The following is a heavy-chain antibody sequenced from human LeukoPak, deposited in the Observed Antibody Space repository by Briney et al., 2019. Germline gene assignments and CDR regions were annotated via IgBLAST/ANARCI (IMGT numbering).Heavy chain of an antibody. V-gene: IGHV4-59*01. CDR1: GGSTSSAY. D-gene: IGHD5-24*01. J-gene: IGHJ4*02. CDR3: AREVRWLQLCYFDY. CDR2: ICYSGST. Sequence: SETLSLTCTVSGGSTSSAYWSWIRQPPGKGLEWIGYICYSGSTNYNPSLKSRVTISLDKSKNQFSLKGAAGTAVNTAAYYCAREVRWLQLCYFDYWGQGTLVTVSS.